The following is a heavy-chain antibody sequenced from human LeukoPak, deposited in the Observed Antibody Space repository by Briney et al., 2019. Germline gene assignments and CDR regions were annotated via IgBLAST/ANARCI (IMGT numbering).Heavy chain of an antibody. CDR1: GFTFSRYS. CDR3: AELGITMIGGV. Sequence: PGGSLRLSCAASGFTFSRYSMNWVRQAPGKGLEWVSSISSSGDYKYYADSLKGRFTISRDSAKNSLYLQMNSLRAEDTAVYYCAELGITMIGGVWGKGTTVTITS. D-gene: IGHD3-10*02. J-gene: IGHJ6*04. CDR2: ISSSGDYK. V-gene: IGHV3-21*01.